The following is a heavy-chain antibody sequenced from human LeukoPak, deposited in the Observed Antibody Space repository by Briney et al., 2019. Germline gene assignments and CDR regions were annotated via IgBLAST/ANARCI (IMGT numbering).Heavy chain of an antibody. J-gene: IGHJ4*02. CDR3: TTKVIRGNSGDDYDD. V-gene: IGHV3-30*03. CDR1: GVTFSNYG. Sequence: GGSLRLSCAASGVTFSNYGMHWVRQAPGKGLEWVALISSNGNDKLYGDSVKGRFTISRDDSKSTLYLQMNSLRVEDAAVYYCTTKVIRGNSGDDYDDWGQGTLVTVSS. D-gene: IGHD5-12*01. CDR2: ISSNGNDK.